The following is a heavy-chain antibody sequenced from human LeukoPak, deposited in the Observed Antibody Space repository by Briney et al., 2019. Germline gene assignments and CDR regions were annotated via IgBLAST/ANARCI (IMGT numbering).Heavy chain of an antibody. J-gene: IGHJ4*02. CDR3: AKDRRPRDYYDSSGNLLY. CDR1: GFTFSSYA. D-gene: IGHD3-22*01. Sequence: PGGSLRLSCTASGFTFSSYAMSWVRQAPGKGLEWVSAISGSGGSTYYADSVKGRFTISRDNSKNTLYLQMNSLRAEDTAVYYCAKDRRPRDYYDSSGNLLYWGQGTLVTVSS. CDR2: ISGSGGST. V-gene: IGHV3-23*01.